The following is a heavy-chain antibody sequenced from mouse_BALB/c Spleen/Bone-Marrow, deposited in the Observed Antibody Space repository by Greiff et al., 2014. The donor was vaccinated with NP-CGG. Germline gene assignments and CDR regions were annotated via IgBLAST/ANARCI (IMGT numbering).Heavy chain of an antibody. V-gene: IGHV1S81*02. CDR2: INPSNGRT. CDR1: GYTFTSYW. J-gene: IGHJ4*01. CDR3: AREDILYAMDY. Sequence: VQLQQSGAELVKPGASVKLSCKASGYTFTSYWMHWVKQRPGQGLEWIGEINPSNGRTNYNEKFKSKATAYMQLSSLTSEDSAVYYCAREDILYAMDYWGQGTSVTVSS.